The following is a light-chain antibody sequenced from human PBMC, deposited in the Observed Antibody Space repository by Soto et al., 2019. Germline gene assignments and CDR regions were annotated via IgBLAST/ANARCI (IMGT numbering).Light chain of an antibody. J-gene: IGLJ6*01. V-gene: IGLV3-16*01. Sequence: SYELTQPPSVSVSLGQMARITCSGEALPKKYAYWYQQKPGQFPVLVIYKDSERPSGIPERFSGSSSGTIVTLTISGVQAEDEADYSCLSADSSGTYPNVFGSGTQLTVL. CDR2: KDS. CDR1: ALPKKY. CDR3: LSADSSGTYPNV.